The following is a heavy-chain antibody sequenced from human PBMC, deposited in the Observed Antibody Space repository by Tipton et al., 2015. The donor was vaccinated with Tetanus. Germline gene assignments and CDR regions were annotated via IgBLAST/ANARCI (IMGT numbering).Heavy chain of an antibody. D-gene: IGHD6-13*01. CDR1: GGSFSGFY. CDR3: ARGSSWGDYYYYGMDV. J-gene: IGHJ6*02. CDR2: IYYSGST. Sequence: TLSLTCAVYGGSFSGFYWSWIRQPPGKGLEWIGYIYYSGSTNYNPSLKSRVTISVDTSKNQFSLKLSSVTAADTAVYYCARGSSWGDYYYYGMDVWGQGTTVAVSS. V-gene: IGHV4-59*01.